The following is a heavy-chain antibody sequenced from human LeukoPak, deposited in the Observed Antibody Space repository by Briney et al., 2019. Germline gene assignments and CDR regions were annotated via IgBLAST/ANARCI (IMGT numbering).Heavy chain of an antibody. D-gene: IGHD4-17*01. CDR3: ARDSTTRGVDY. V-gene: IGHV3-64*01. J-gene: IGHJ4*02. CDR1: GFILSSYA. CDR2: ISSTGGST. Sequence: PGGSLRLSCAASGFILSSYAMHWVRQAPGRGLEFVSAISSTGGSTYYAKSVKGRFTISRDNSKNTLYLQMGSLRAEDMAVYYCARDSTTRGVDYWGQGTLVTVSP.